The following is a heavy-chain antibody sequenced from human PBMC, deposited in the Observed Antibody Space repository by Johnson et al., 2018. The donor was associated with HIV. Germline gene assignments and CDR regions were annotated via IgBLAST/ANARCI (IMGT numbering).Heavy chain of an antibody. CDR1: GLTFSDYY. Sequence: QVQLVESGGGVVQPGRSLRLSCAASGLTFSDYYMSWIRQAPGKGLEWVSYISSSGCTIYYADSVKGRFTTSRDNSKNSLYLQMNSLRAEDTAVYYCARAGRLGYCSGGSCYSPAFDIWGQGTMVTVS. CDR2: ISSSGCTI. J-gene: IGHJ3*02. CDR3: ARAGRLGYCSGGSCYSPAFDI. V-gene: IGHV3-11*04. D-gene: IGHD2-15*01.